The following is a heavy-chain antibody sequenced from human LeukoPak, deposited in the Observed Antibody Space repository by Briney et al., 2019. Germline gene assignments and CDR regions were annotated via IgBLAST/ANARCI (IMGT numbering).Heavy chain of an antibody. CDR2: INPNSGGT. CDR3: ARDRCSGGSCYSGVMDV. Sequence: ASVKVSCKTSGYTSTDYYMHWVRQAPGQGLEWMGWINPNSGGTNYAQKFQGRITMTRYTSISTASMDLSRLRSDDTAVYYCARDRCSGGSCYSGVMDVWGKGTTVIVSS. V-gene: IGHV1-2*02. CDR1: GYTSTDYY. D-gene: IGHD2-15*01. J-gene: IGHJ6*04.